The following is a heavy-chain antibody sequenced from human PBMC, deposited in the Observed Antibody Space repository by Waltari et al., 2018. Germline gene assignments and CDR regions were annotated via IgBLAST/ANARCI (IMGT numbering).Heavy chain of an antibody. CDR2: INPSGST. CDR3: ARTRGIAAAGTSFDI. CDR1: GGSWSGHY. D-gene: IGHD6-13*01. Sequence: QVQLQQGGAGRLKPLETLSRTCAVYGGSWSGHYWRRIGQPPGKGRVWMGEINPSGSTNCRPSIKVQVTKAVVTSKNLFSRKLGSVAAAGTAVYYCARTRGIAAAGTSFDIWGQGTMVTVSS. V-gene: IGHV4-34*01. J-gene: IGHJ3*02.